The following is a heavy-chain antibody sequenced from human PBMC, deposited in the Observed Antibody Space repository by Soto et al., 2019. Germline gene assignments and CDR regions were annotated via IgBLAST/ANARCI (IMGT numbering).Heavy chain of an antibody. D-gene: IGHD3-10*01. CDR1: GGSISSSNW. CDR3: ARAPPPMVRGVGWFDP. Sequence: QVQLQESGPGLVKPSGTLSLTCAVSGGSISSSNWWSWVRQPPGKGLEWIGEIYHSGSTNYNPSLKSRVTLAVDKSKKQFSLKLSSVNAADTAAYYCARAPPPMVRGVGWFDPWGQGTLVTVSS. CDR2: IYHSGST. J-gene: IGHJ5*02. V-gene: IGHV4-4*02.